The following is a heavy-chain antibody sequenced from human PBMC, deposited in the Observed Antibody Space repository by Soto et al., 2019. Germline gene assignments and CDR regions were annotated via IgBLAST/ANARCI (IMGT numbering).Heavy chain of an antibody. Sequence: EVHLEESGGDLVQPGGSLRLSCGASGFTLSAYWMTWVRQAPGKGLEWVANINRDGSKKSYLDSVRGRFTISRDNVGNSLYLQMDSLRADDTALYYCARDVSPGSSSLYLDAFDIWGQGTMVTVSS. V-gene: IGHV3-7*05. CDR3: ARDVSPGSSSLYLDAFDI. J-gene: IGHJ3*02. CDR2: INRDGSKK. D-gene: IGHD6-13*01. CDR1: GFTLSAYW.